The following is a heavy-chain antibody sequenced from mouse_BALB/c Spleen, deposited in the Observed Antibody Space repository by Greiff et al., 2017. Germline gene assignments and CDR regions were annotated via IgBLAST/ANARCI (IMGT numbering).Heavy chain of an antibody. V-gene: IGHV1-15*01. CDR1: GYTFTDYE. CDR2: IDPETGGT. Sequence: QVQLQQSGAELVRPGASVTLSCKASGYTFTDYEMHWVKQTPVHGLEWIGAIDPETGGTAYNQKFKGKATLTADKSSSTAYMELRSLTSEDSAVYYCTPYPAWFAYWGQGTLVTVSA. D-gene: IGHD2-10*01. CDR3: TPYPAWFAY. J-gene: IGHJ3*01.